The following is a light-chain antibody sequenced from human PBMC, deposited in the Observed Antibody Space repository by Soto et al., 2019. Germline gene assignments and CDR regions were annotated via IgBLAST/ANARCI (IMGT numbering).Light chain of an antibody. CDR3: SSFATSNNVV. CDR1: SSDVGAYDY. J-gene: IGLJ1*01. CDR2: EVT. V-gene: IGLV2-8*01. Sequence: QSVLTQPPSASGSPGQSVTISCTGTSSDVGAYDYVSWYQQHPGEAPKLMIYEVTKRPSGVPDRFSGSKSGNTASLTVSGLQTEDEADYYCSSFATSNNVVFGTGTKVTVL.